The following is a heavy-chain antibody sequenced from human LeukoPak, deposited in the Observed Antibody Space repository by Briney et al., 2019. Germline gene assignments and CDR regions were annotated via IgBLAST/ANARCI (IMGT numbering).Heavy chain of an antibody. CDR1: GFTFSSYS. D-gene: IGHD5-18*01. V-gene: IGHV3-21*01. J-gene: IGHJ4*02. Sequence: PGGSLRLSCAASGFTFSSYSMNWVRQAPGKGLEWVSSISSSSSSIYYADSVKGRFTISRDNAKNSLYLQMNSLRAEDTAVYYCARASGDIVETATMGSYCGQGTLVTASS. CDR2: ISSSSSSI. CDR3: ARASGDIVETATMGSY.